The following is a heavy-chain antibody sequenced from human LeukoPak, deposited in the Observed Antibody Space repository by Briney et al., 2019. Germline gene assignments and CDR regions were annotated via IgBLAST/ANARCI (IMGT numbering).Heavy chain of an antibody. Sequence: GGSLRLSCAVSGFPFSSYAMSWVRQAPGKGREWVSAITASGGSTYYADSVKGRFTISRDNSKNTLYLQMNGLRAEDTAVYYCAKSTHSSSWYSVFDYWGQGTLVIVSS. J-gene: IGHJ4*02. CDR2: ITASGGST. D-gene: IGHD6-13*01. CDR1: GFPFSSYA. V-gene: IGHV3-23*01. CDR3: AKSTHSSSWYSVFDY.